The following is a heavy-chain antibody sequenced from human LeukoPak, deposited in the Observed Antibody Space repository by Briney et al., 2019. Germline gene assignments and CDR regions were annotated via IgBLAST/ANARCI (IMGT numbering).Heavy chain of an antibody. J-gene: IGHJ4*02. CDR3: ANRRLPAAMQVGFFDY. V-gene: IGHV3-23*01. D-gene: IGHD2-2*01. CDR2: ISGSGGST. CDR1: GFTFSSYA. Sequence: GGSLRLSCAASGFTFSSYAMSWVRQAPGKGLEWVSAISGSGGSTYYADSVKGRFTISRDNSKNTLYLQMNSLRAEDTAVYYCANRRLPAAMQVGFFDYWGQGVLVTVSS.